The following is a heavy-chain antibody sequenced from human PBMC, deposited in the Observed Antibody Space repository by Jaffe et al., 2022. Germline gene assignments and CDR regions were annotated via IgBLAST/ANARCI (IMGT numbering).Heavy chain of an antibody. CDR1: GFTFSSYA. CDR3: ARDRGYYFDY. CDR2: ISSNGGST. D-gene: IGHD3-16*01. V-gene: IGHV3-64*01. Sequence: EVQLVESGGGLVQPGGSLRLSCAASGFTFSSYAMHWVRQAPGKGLEYVSAISSNGGSTYYANSVKGRFTISRDNSKNTLYLQMGSLRAEDMAVYYCARDRGYYFDYWGQGTLVTVSS. J-gene: IGHJ4*02.